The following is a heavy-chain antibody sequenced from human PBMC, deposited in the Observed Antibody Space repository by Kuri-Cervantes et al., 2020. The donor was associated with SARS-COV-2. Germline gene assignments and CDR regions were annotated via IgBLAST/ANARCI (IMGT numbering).Heavy chain of an antibody. CDR3: ARYGFGYSTFYGMDV. J-gene: IGHJ6*02. CDR1: GFTFSNYD. D-gene: IGHD6-13*01. V-gene: IGHV3-48*02. Sequence: GGSLRLSCAASGFTFSNYDMNWVRQAPGKGLEWVSYISSSSRTMYNADSVKGRFTISRDNAKNSLYLQMNSLRDKDTAVYYCARYGFGYSTFYGMDVWGQGTTVTVSS. CDR2: ISSSSRTM.